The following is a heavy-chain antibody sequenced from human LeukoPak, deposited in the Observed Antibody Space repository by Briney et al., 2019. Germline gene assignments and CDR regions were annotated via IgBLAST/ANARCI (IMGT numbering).Heavy chain of an antibody. CDR2: ISAYNGNT. J-gene: IGHJ3*02. D-gene: IGHD3-22*01. CDR1: GYTFTSYG. Sequence: ASVKFSCKASGYTFTSYGISWVRQAPGQGLEWMGWISAYNGNTNYAQKLQGRVTMTTDTSTSTAYMELRSLRSDDTAVYYCARAYYYDSSGYPDAFDIWGQGTMVTVSS. CDR3: ARAYYYDSSGYPDAFDI. V-gene: IGHV1-18*01.